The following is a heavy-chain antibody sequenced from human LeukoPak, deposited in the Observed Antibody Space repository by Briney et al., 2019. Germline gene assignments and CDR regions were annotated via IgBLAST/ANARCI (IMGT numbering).Heavy chain of an antibody. Sequence: TGGSLRLSCAASGFTFNSYGMHWVRRAPGKGLEWVALISYDGSNKNYAESVKGRFTISRDRSKNTLYLQMNSLRAEDTAVYYCASRSSWYEYFQHWGQGTLVTVSS. V-gene: IGHV3-30*12. J-gene: IGHJ1*01. CDR3: ASRSSWYEYFQH. CDR2: ISYDGSNK. CDR1: GFTFNSYG. D-gene: IGHD6-13*01.